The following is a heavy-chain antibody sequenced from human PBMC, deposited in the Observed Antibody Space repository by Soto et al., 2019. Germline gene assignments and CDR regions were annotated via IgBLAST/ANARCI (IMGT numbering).Heavy chain of an antibody. CDR2: IYWNDDK. CDR1: GFSLSNSGVG. Sequence: SGPTLVNPTQTLTLTCTFSGFSLSNSGVGVGWIRQPPGKALEWLALIYWNDDKRYSPSLKSRLTITKDTSKNQVVITMTNMDPVDTATYYCAHRLISMITFGGVIVTTGAFDIWGQGTMVTVSS. D-gene: IGHD3-16*02. J-gene: IGHJ3*02. V-gene: IGHV2-5*01. CDR3: AHRLISMITFGGVIVTTGAFDI.